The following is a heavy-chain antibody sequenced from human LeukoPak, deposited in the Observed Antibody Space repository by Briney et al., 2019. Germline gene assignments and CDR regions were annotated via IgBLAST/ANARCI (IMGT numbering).Heavy chain of an antibody. V-gene: IGHV3-49*03. CDR2: IRSKAYGGTT. CDR3: TRAYGWEPHTGRAFDI. CDR1: GFTFGDYA. D-gene: IGHD1-26*01. J-gene: IGHJ3*02. Sequence: GGSLRLSCTASGFTFGDYAMSWFRQAPGKGLEWVGFIRSKAYGGTTEYAASVKGRFTISRDDSKSIAYLQMNSLKTEDTAVYYCTRAYGWEPHTGRAFDIWGQGTMVTVSS.